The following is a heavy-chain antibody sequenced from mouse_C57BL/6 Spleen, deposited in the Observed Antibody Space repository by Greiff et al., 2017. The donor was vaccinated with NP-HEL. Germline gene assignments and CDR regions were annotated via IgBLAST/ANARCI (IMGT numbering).Heavy chain of an antibody. CDR3: ASGKYYYGSSSYFDY. D-gene: IGHD1-1*01. CDR1: GFTFSDYG. J-gene: IGHJ2*01. V-gene: IGHV5-17*01. Sequence: EVQLVESGGGLVKPGGSLKLSCAASGFTFSDYGMHWVRQAPEKGLEWVAYISSGSSTIYYADKVKGRFTISRDNAKNTLFLQMTSLRSEDTSMYSFASGKYYYGSSSYFDYWGQGTTLTVSS. CDR2: ISSGSSTI.